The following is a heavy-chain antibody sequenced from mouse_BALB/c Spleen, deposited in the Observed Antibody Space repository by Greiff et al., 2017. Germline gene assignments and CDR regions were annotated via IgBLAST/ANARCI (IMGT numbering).Heavy chain of an antibody. CDR3: ARGGGVFAY. Sequence: EVKLVESGGGLVQPGGSRKLSCAASGFTFSSFGMHWVRQAPEKGLEWVAYISSGSSTIYYADTVKGRFTISRDNPKNTLFLQMTSLRSEDTAMYYCARGGGVFAYWGQGTLVTVSA. CDR2: ISSGSSTI. J-gene: IGHJ3*01. V-gene: IGHV5-17*02. CDR1: GFTFSSFG.